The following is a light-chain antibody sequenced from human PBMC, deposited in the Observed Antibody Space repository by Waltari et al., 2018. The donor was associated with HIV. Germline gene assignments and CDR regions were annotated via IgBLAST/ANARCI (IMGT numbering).Light chain of an antibody. V-gene: IGKV3-20*01. CDR2: GTS. J-gene: IGKJ1*01. CDR1: QSVESTY. CDR3: QEFDDDSWT. Sequence: VLTQSPGTLSLSPGERATLSCRASQSVESTYLGWYPQKSGQPPRLLVYGTSKKFAGIPDRFSGSGSGTDFTLTISRLEPEDSAVYYCQEFDDDSWTFGQGTKVEIK.